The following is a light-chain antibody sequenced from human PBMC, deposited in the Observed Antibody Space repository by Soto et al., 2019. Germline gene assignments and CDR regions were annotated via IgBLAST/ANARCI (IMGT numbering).Light chain of an antibody. CDR2: EVS. Sequence: IVMTQYTLTLPVTPEEPASISCRSSKSLLYNNTYNYLDWYVQKPGQSPQLLIYEVSTRVSGVPDRFSGSGSGTDFTLEISRVETDDVGIYYCKQSTQLPPTFAQGTRLEIK. CDR1: KSLLYNNTYNY. V-gene: IGKV2D-29*02. J-gene: IGKJ5*01. CDR3: KQSTQLPPT.